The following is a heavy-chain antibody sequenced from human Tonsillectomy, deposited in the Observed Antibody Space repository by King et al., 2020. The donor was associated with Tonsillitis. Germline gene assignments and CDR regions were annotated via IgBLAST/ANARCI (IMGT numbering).Heavy chain of an antibody. CDR2: GYYSASP. Sequence: QLQESGPGLVKPSETLSLTCTVSGDSISSNYWTWIRQPPGKGLEWIAYGYYSASPNYNPSLKSRVSISVDTSKNLLSLNLNSVTAADTAIYYCARGRLWFNFWGQGTLVTVSS. CDR3: ARGRLWFNF. CDR1: GDSISSNY. D-gene: IGHD3-10*01. V-gene: IGHV4-59*01. J-gene: IGHJ4*02.